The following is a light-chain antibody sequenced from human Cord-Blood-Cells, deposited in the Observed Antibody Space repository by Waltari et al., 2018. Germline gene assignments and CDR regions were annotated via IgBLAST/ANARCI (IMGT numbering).Light chain of an antibody. Sequence: QSVLTQPPSVSGTPGQRVTISCTGSSSNIGAGYDVHWYQQLPGTTPTLLIYVNNKRPSGVPDRFSGSKSCPAASLAITGLQAEDEADYHCQSYDSSLSGSVFGGGTKLTVL. CDR1: SSNIGAGYD. J-gene: IGLJ2*01. CDR3: QSYDSSLSGSV. V-gene: IGLV1-40*01. CDR2: VNN.